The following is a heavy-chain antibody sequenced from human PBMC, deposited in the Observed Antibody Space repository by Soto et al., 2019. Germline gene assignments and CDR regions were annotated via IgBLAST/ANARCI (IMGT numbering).Heavy chain of an antibody. V-gene: IGHV4-31*03. CDR1: GGSISSGGYY. D-gene: IGHD6-25*01. Sequence: QVQLQESGPGLVKPSQTLSLTCTVSGGSISSGGYYWSWIRQHPGKGLEWIGYIYYSGSTYYNPSLTSRVTISVDTSKNQFSLKLSSVTAADTAVYYCAREGSEMATAGSFDYWGQGTLVTVSS. J-gene: IGHJ4*02. CDR2: IYYSGST. CDR3: AREGSEMATAGSFDY.